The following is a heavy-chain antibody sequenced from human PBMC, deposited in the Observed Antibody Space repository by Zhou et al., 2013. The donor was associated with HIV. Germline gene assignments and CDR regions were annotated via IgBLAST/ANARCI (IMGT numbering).Heavy chain of an antibody. CDR2: IIPIFGTA. D-gene: IGHD6-6*01. V-gene: IGHV1-69*05. CDR1: GGTFSSYA. Sequence: QVQLVQSGAEVKKPGSSVKVSCKASGGTFSSYAISWVRQAPGQGLEWMGGIIPIFGTANYAQKFQGRVTITTDESTSTAYMELSSLRSEDTAVYYCARGAQLAPLAGDFYYYYMDVWGKGTTVTVSS. J-gene: IGHJ6*03. CDR3: ARGAQLAPLAGDFYYYYMDV.